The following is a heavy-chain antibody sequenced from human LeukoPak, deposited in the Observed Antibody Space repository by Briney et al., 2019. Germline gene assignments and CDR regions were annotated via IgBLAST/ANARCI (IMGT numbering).Heavy chain of an antibody. V-gene: IGHV3-64*01. J-gene: IGHJ3*01. D-gene: IGHD3-10*01. Sequence: GGSLRLSCAASGFTFSRYWKRWVREARGKGLEYVPRISSLGDSTQYANSVRGRFTISRDNSKNTLYLQMGSLRAEDMAVYYCATVFLWFGELDSAFDVWGQGTMVTVSS. CDR3: ATVFLWFGELDSAFDV. CDR1: GFTFSRYW. CDR2: ISSLGDST.